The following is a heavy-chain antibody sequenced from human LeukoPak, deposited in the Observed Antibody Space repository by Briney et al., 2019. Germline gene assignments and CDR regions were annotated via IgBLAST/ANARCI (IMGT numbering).Heavy chain of an antibody. CDR1: GFSFSDAW. CDR3: TTYGSGRKFDY. J-gene: IGHJ4*02. CDR2: IESKTDGGTT. V-gene: IGHV3-15*04. D-gene: IGHD3-10*01. Sequence: AGGSLRLSCAASGFSFSDAWMSWVRQIPGKGLEWVGRIESKTDGGTTDYAAPVKGRFTISRDDSTNTLYLQMNSLKSEDTAVYYCTTYGSGRKFDYWGQGILVTVSS.